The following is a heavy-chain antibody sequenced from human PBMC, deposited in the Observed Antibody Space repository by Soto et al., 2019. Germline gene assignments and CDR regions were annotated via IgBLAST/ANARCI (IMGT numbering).Heavy chain of an antibody. D-gene: IGHD6-6*01. J-gene: IGHJ6*02. Sequence: QPGGSLRLSCAASGFTFSSYAMSWVRQAPGKGLEWVSAISGSGGSTYYADSVKGRFTISRDNSKNTLYLQMNSLRAEDTAVYYCAKSRRGIAARPRGMDVWGQGTTVTVSS. V-gene: IGHV3-23*01. CDR1: GFTFSSYA. CDR2: ISGSGGST. CDR3: AKSRRGIAARPRGMDV.